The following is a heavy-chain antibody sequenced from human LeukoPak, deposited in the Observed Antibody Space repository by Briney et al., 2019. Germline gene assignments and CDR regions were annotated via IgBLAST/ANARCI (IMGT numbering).Heavy chain of an antibody. Sequence: ASVKVSCKASGYTFTGYYMHWVRQSPGQGLEWMGWINPNSGGTNYAQKFQGRVTMTRDTSISTAYMELSRLRSDDTAVYYCAREPGRIVGANYAFDIWGQGTMVTVSS. CDR1: GYTFTGYY. D-gene: IGHD1-26*01. CDR2: INPNSGGT. V-gene: IGHV1-2*02. CDR3: AREPGRIVGANYAFDI. J-gene: IGHJ3*02.